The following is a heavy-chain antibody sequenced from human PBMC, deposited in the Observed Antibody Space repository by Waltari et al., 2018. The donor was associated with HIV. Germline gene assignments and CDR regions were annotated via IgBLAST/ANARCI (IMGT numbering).Heavy chain of an antibody. J-gene: IGHJ4*02. CDR3: ARNIPVVAAWVGDY. Sequence: EVQLVESGGGLVKPGGSLRLSCAASGFTFSSYSMNWVRQAPGKGLEWVSSISSSSSYIYYADSVKGRFTISRDNAKNSLYLQMNSLRAEDTAVYYCARNIPVVAAWVGDYWGQGTLVTVSS. V-gene: IGHV3-21*01. CDR2: ISSSSSYI. D-gene: IGHD2-15*01. CDR1: GFTFSSYS.